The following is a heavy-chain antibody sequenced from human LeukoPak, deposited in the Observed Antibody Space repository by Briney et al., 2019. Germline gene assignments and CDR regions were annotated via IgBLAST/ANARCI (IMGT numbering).Heavy chain of an antibody. CDR1: GFTFSTYW. Sequence: GGSLRLSCAASGFTFSTYWMHWVRQPPGKGLVWVSRINGDGTQTNYADSVKGRFAVSRDNAKNTLYLQMNSLRADDTAVYFCIRDLRDHDYWGQGALVTVSS. CDR3: IRDLRDHDY. V-gene: IGHV3-74*01. CDR2: INGDGTQT. J-gene: IGHJ4*02.